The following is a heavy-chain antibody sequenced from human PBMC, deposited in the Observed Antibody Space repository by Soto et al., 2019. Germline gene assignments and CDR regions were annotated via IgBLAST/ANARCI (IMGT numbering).Heavy chain of an antibody. V-gene: IGHV4-30-4*01. CDR2: VYYTGST. J-gene: IGHJ5*02. D-gene: IGHD2-21*02. CDR1: GASIRSTGYY. CDR3: VRTARQGAVAPHWFDR. Sequence: SETLSLTCTVSGASIRSTGYYWSWIRQAPGKGLEWIGYVYYTGSTHYNPSLMSRLTISVDTSKNQFSLKLTSVTAAETAVYYCVRTARQGAVAPHWFDRWGQGTQVTVSS.